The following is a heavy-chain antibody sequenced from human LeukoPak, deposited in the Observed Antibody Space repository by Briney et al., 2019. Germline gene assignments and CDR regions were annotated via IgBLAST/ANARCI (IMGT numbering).Heavy chain of an antibody. D-gene: IGHD3-10*01. J-gene: IGHJ4*02. CDR2: ISSSGTTI. CDR3: AREGSTLGSYGSGSHYNFDY. Sequence: PGGSLGLSCAASGFTFTTYEMHWVRQAPGKGLEWLSYISSSGTTIYYADSVKGRFTISRDNARNSLYLQMNSLRAEDTAVYYCAREGSTLGSYGSGSHYNFDYWGQGTLVTVSS. V-gene: IGHV3-48*03. CDR1: GFTFTTYE.